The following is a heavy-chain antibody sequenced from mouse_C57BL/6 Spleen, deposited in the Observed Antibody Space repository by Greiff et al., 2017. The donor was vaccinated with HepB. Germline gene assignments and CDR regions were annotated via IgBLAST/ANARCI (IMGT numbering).Heavy chain of an antibody. J-gene: IGHJ3*01. CDR1: GFSFTSYG. Sequence: VQLQQSGPGLVAPSQSLSITCTVSGFSFTSYGVDWVRQSPGKGLEWLGVIWGVGSTSYNSALKSRLSISKDNSKSQVFLKMNSLQTDDTAMYYCASGNWDKRFAYWGQGTLVTVSA. V-gene: IGHV2-6*01. CDR2: IWGVGST. D-gene: IGHD4-1*02. CDR3: ASGNWDKRFAY.